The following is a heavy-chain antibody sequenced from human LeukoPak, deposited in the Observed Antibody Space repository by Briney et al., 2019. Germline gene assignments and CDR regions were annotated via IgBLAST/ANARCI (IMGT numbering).Heavy chain of an antibody. J-gene: IGHJ3*02. Sequence: GGSLRLSCAASGFTFDDYGMSWVRQAPGKGLEWVSGINWNGGSTGYADSVKGRFTISRDNAKKSLYLQMNSLRAEDTAVYYCAREVAERSRVGGYGFDAFDIWGQGTMVTVSA. CDR1: GFTFDDYG. CDR2: INWNGGST. D-gene: IGHD3-22*01. V-gene: IGHV3-20*04. CDR3: AREVAERSRVGGYGFDAFDI.